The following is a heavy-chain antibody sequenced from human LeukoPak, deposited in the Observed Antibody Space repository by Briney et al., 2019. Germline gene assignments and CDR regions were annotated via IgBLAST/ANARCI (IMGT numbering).Heavy chain of an antibody. Sequence: GASVKVSCKASGGTFCSYAISWVRQAPGQGLEWMGGIIPIFGTANYAQKFQGRVTITTDESTSTAYMELSSLRSEDTAVYYCARGVRGWYFFDYWGQGTLVTVSS. J-gene: IGHJ4*02. CDR1: GGTFCSYA. D-gene: IGHD6-19*01. CDR3: ARGVRGWYFFDY. V-gene: IGHV1-69*05. CDR2: IIPIFGTA.